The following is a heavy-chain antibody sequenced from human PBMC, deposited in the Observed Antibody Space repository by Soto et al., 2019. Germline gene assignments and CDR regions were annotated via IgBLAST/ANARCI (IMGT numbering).Heavy chain of an antibody. D-gene: IGHD5-18*01. Sequence: PSETLSRTCTVSGGSISRYYWSWIRQPPGKGLEWIGYVYYSGTTNYNPSLRSRVTISVDTSNNQFSLRLSSVTAADTAVYYCSRAPSAYSRGYGMDVWGQGTTVTVSS. CDR2: VYYSGTT. J-gene: IGHJ6*02. V-gene: IGHV4-59*01. CDR3: SRAPSAYSRGYGMDV. CDR1: GGSISRYY.